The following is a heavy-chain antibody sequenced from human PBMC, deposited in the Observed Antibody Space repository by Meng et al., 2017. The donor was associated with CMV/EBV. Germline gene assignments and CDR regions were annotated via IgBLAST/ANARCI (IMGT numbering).Heavy chain of an antibody. V-gene: IGHV4-59*01. J-gene: IGHJ4*02. D-gene: IGHD3-16*01. CDR1: GGSISDYH. CDR3: ARVKATVGEIVD. CDR2: IYYTGTT. Sequence: SETLSLTCNVSGGSISDYHWTWIRQPPGMGLEWIGYIYYTGTTYYNPSLKSRVTISVDTSKNHFSLKLTSVTAADTVVYYCARVKATVGEIVDWGQGTLVTVSS.